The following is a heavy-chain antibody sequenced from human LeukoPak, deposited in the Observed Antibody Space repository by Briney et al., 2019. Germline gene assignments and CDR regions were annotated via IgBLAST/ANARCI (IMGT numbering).Heavy chain of an antibody. V-gene: IGHV3-74*01. D-gene: IGHD1-26*01. CDR2: INSAGSST. CDR1: GLTFSNVW. J-gene: IGHJ4*02. CDR3: AREGGATMN. Sequence: GGSLRLSCAVSGLTFSNVWMHWVRQAPGQGLVWVSRINSAGSSTVYADPVKGRFTISRDNAKNSLYLQMNSLRAEDTAVYCCAREGGATMNWGQGTLVTVSS.